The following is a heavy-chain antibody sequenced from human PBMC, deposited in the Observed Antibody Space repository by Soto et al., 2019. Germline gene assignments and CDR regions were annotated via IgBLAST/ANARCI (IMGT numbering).Heavy chain of an antibody. Sequence: SETLSLTCTVSGGSIRSYYCSWIRQPPGKGLEWIGYIYYSGSTNYNPSLKSRVTISVDTSKNQFSLKLSSVTAADTAVYYCARDSGTAARSWFDPWGQGTLVTVSS. CDR2: IYYSGST. V-gene: IGHV4-59*01. J-gene: IGHJ5*02. CDR3: ARDSGTAARSWFDP. D-gene: IGHD6-6*01. CDR1: GGSIRSYY.